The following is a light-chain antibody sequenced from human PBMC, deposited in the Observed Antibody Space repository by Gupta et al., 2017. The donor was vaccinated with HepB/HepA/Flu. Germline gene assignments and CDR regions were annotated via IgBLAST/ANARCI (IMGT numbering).Light chain of an antibody. Sequence: DEQTKPPSVSVSHGQTDRITCSGDALPKQYAYWYQQKPGQAPVLVIYKDSERPSGIPERFSGSSSGTTVTLTISGVQAEDEADYYCQSADSSGTLYVFGTGTKVTVL. J-gene: IGLJ1*01. CDR1: ALPKQY. V-gene: IGLV3-25*03. CDR2: KDS. CDR3: QSADSSGTLYV.